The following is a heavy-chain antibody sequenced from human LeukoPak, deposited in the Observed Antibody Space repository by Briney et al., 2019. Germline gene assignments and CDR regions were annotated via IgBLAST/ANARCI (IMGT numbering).Heavy chain of an antibody. CDR2: ISGSGDTT. CDR1: GFTFSSYA. Sequence: GGSLRLSCAASGFTFSSYAMSWVRQAPGKGLEWVSSISGSGDTTYSADSVKGRFTISRDNSQNPLYLQMTSLRAEDSAVYYCARVSQSAGDYWGQGTLVTVSS. J-gene: IGHJ4*02. CDR3: ARVSQSAGDY. V-gene: IGHV3-23*01.